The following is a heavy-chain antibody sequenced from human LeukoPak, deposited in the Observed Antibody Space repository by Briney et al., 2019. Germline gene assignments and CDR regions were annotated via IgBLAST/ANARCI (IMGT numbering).Heavy chain of an antibody. Sequence: PGGSLRLSCSASGFIFSGYAMSWVRQAPGKGLEWVSAISGSGGSTYYADSVKGRFTISRDNSKNTLYLQMNSLRAEDTAVYYCAKGLRFLEWLYFDYWGQGTLVTVSS. D-gene: IGHD3-3*01. J-gene: IGHJ4*02. CDR1: GFIFSGYA. CDR2: ISGSGGST. CDR3: AKGLRFLEWLYFDY. V-gene: IGHV3-23*01.